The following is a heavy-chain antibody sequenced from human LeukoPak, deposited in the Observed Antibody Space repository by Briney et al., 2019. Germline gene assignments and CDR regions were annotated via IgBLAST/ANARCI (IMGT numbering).Heavy chain of an antibody. CDR3: ARGHVRGYSYGFGY. D-gene: IGHD5-18*01. V-gene: IGHV3-33*08. CDR2: IWYDGSNK. J-gene: IGHJ4*02. Sequence: GGSLRLFCAASGFMFRSYGMHWVRQAPGKGLEGVAVIWYDGSNKYYTDSVKGRFTISRDNSNNTLYLQMNSLRVEDTAVYYCARGHVRGYSYGFGYWGQGSLVTVSS. CDR1: GFMFRSYG.